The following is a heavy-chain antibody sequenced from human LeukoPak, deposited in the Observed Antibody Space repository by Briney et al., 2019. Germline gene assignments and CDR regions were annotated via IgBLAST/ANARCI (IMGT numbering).Heavy chain of an antibody. CDR3: ARVDVVVVAASMDV. D-gene: IGHD2-15*01. CDR1: GYTFTGYY. J-gene: IGHJ6*02. V-gene: IGHV1-2*02. CDR2: INPYSGGT. Sequence: ASVKVSCKASGYTFTGYYMHWVRQAPGQGLEWMGWINPYSGGTNYAQKFQGRVTMTRDTSISTAYMELSRLRSDDTAVYYCARVDVVVVAASMDVWGQGTTVTVSS.